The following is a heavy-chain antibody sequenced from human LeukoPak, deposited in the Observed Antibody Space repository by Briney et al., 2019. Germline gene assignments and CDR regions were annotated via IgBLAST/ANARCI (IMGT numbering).Heavy chain of an antibody. CDR2: INGGGSPI. J-gene: IGHJ4*02. V-gene: IGHV3-48*01. CDR3: VRDNPRCCGVVPANIDDY. Sequence: GGSLRLSCAASGFTFSRDSMNWVRQAPGKGREWVSYINGGGSPIYYADSVRGRFTISRDNAKNSLYLQMNSLRAEATAVYYCVRDNPRCCGVVPANIDDYWGQGTLVTVSS. D-gene: IGHD2-15*01. CDR1: GFTFSRDS.